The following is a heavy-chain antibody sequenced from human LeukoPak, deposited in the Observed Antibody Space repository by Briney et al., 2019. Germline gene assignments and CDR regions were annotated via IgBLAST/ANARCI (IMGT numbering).Heavy chain of an antibody. CDR2: IKKDGSEK. J-gene: IGHJ4*02. V-gene: IGHV3-7*01. CDR1: GFTFSSYW. Sequence: TGGSLRLSCAASGFTFSSYWMSWVRQAPGKGLEWVANIKKDGSEKQYVDPVKGRFTISRDNAKNSLYLQMNSLRVEDTAVYYCARDPVQDFDYWGQGTLVTVSS. CDR3: ARDPVQDFDY.